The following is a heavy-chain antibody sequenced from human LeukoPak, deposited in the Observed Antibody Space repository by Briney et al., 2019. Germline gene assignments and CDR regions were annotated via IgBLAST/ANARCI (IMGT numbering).Heavy chain of an antibody. CDR1: GFTFSNAW. J-gene: IGHJ4*02. Sequence: GGSLRLSCAASGFTFSNAWMSWVRQAPGRGLEWVGRIKSKTDGGTTDYAAPVKGRFTISRDDSKNTLYLQMNSLKTEDTAVYYCTTDNGPGYSYAIFQFDYWGQGTLVTVSS. CDR3: TTDNGPGYSYAIFQFDY. D-gene: IGHD5-18*01. CDR2: IKSKTDGGTT. V-gene: IGHV3-15*01.